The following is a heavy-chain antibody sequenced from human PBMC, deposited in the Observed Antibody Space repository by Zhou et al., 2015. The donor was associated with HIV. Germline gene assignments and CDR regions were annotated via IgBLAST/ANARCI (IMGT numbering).Heavy chain of an antibody. V-gene: IGHV1-69*06. CDR2: ITPVLGTT. J-gene: IGHJ4*02. D-gene: IGHD1-26*01. Sequence: QVQLVQSGAEVKKPGSSVEVSCKASGGTFSTHGITWVRQVPGQGLEWMGGITPVLGTTKYAQKFQGRVSITADRSTSTAYMELRSLRSEDTAVYYCARGPSRIIGGSYNYDSWGQGTLVTVSS. CDR1: GGTFSTHG. CDR3: ARGPSRIIGGSYNYDS.